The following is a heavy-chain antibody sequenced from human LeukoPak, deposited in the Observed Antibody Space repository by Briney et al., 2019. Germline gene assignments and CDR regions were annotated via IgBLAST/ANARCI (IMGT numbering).Heavy chain of an antibody. CDR2: IYHSGST. CDR3: ARDHGAAAGTAFDI. CDR1: GGSISSSNW. Sequence: SGTLSLTCAVSGGSISSSNWWSRVRQPPGKGLEWIGEIYHSGSTNYNPSLKSRVTISVDKSKNQFSLKLSSVTAADTAVYYCARDHGAAAGTAFDIWGQGTMVTVSS. J-gene: IGHJ3*02. D-gene: IGHD6-13*01. V-gene: IGHV4-4*02.